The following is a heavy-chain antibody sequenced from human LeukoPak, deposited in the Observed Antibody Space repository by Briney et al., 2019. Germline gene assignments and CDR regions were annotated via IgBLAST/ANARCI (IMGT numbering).Heavy chain of an antibody. CDR1: GFTFSSYE. V-gene: IGHV3-21*01. Sequence: MSGGSLRLSCAASGFTFSSYEMNWVRQAPGKGLEWVSSISSSSSYIYYADSVKGRFTISRDNAKNSLYLQMNSLRAEDTAVYYCARAKRNGFDIWGQGTMISVSS. J-gene: IGHJ3*02. CDR3: ARAKRNGFDI. CDR2: ISSSSSYI.